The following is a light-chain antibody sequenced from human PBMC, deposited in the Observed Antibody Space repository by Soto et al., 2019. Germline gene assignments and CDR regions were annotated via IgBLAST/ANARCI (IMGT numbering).Light chain of an antibody. CDR3: QQSYSTPHLT. J-gene: IGKJ4*01. CDR2: AAS. Sequence: DLQMTQSPSSLSASVGDRVTITCRASQSISSYLNWYQQKPGKAPKLLIYAASSLQSGVPSRFSGSGSGTDFTLTIISLQPEDFATYYCQQSYSTPHLTFGGGTKVEIK. V-gene: IGKV1-39*01. CDR1: QSISSY.